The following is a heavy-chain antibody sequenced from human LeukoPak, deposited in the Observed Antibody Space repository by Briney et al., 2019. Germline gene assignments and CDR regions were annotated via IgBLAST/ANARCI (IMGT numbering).Heavy chain of an antibody. V-gene: IGHV1-46*01. CDR1: GYSFTGYY. Sequence: ASVKVSCKASGYSFTGYYMHWVRQAPGQGLEWMGIINPSGGSTSYAQKFQGRVTMTRDTSTSTVYMELSSLRSEDTAVYYCARDEGQAASDYWGQGTLVTVSS. J-gene: IGHJ4*02. CDR2: INPSGGST. D-gene: IGHD6-25*01. CDR3: ARDEGQAASDY.